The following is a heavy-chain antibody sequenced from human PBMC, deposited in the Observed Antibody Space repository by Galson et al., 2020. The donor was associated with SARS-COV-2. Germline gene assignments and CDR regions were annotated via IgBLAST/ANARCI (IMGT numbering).Heavy chain of an antibody. Sequence: SETLSLTCTVSGGSISSIGYYWNWIRQHPGKGLEHIGYISFSGGTYYSPSLKSRVLISLDTSNNLFSLKVNSVTAADTAVYFCAVMSSWKGRAFFDPWGQGTLVTVSS. V-gene: IGHV4-31*03. D-gene: IGHD6-13*01. CDR2: ISFSGGT. J-gene: IGHJ5*02. CDR3: AVMSSWKGRAFFDP. CDR1: GGSISSIGYY.